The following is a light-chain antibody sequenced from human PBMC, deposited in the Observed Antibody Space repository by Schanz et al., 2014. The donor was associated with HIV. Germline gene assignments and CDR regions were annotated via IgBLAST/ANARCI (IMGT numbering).Light chain of an antibody. CDR1: SSDVGGYNY. CDR3: QSFDSSLNGVV. CDR2: EVS. V-gene: IGLV2-8*01. Sequence: QSALTQPPSASGSPGQSVTISCTGTSSDVGGYNYVSWYQQHPGKAPKLMIYEVSERPSGVPARFSGSKSGSSASLAISGLQAEDEADYFCQSFDSSLNGVVFGGGTKLTVL. J-gene: IGLJ3*02.